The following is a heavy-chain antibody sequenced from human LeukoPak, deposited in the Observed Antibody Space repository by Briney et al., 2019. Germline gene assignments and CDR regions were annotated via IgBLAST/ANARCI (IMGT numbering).Heavy chain of an antibody. CDR2: MSGNCYNT. Sequence: GGSLRLSCAASGFTFSNLAMSWVRQAPAKGLEWVSSMSGNCYNTYYADSVKGRFTISRDNSKNTLVLQMHSLRADDRARYYCAKLYSSTWGDFDHWGQGTLVSVSS. J-gene: IGHJ4*02. D-gene: IGHD6-13*01. CDR3: AKLYSSTWGDFDH. V-gene: IGHV3-23*01. CDR1: GFTFSNLA.